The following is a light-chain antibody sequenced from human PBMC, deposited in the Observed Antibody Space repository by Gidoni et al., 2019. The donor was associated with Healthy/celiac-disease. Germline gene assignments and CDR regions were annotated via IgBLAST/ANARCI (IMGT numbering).Light chain of an antibody. CDR2: AAS. J-gene: IGKJ1*01. Sequence: DIQMTQSPSSLSASVGDRVTITCRASQSISSYLNWYQQKPGKAPKLLIYAASSLQSGVPSRFSGSGSGTDFTLTISSLQPEDFATYYCQQSYRAVXXXTKVEIK. V-gene: IGKV1-39*01. CDR1: QSISSY. CDR3: QQSYRA.